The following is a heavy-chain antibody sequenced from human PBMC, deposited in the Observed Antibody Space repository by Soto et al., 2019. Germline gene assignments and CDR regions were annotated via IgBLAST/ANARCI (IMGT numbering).Heavy chain of an antibody. CDR1: GYTFTSYY. CDR3: ARDGRARGYSYGYIS. CDR2: INPSGGST. J-gene: IGHJ5*02. Sequence: QVQLVQSGAEVKKPGASVKVSCKASGYTFTSYYMHWVRQAPGQGLEWMGIINPSGGSTSYAQKFQGRVTLTRDTATSTVYMELSSLRSEDTAVYYCARDGRARGYSYGYISWGQGTLVTVSS. V-gene: IGHV1-46*01. D-gene: IGHD5-18*01.